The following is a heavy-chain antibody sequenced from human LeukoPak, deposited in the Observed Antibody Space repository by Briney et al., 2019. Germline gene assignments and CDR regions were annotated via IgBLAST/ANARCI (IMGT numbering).Heavy chain of an antibody. CDR1: GFTFSSSE. CDR3: ARRDTTIPPY. CDR2: ISTTSRTK. V-gene: IGHV3-48*03. Sequence: GGSLRLSCEASGFTFSSSEMNWVRQAPGKGLEWVSYISTTSRTKYYADSVKGGFTISRDNAKSSLYLQMNSLRAEDTAVYYCARRDTTIPPYWGQGTLVTVSS. D-gene: IGHD5-18*01. J-gene: IGHJ4*02.